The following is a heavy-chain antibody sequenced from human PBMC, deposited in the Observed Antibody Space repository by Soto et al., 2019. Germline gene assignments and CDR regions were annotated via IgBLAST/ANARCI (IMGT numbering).Heavy chain of an antibody. J-gene: IGHJ5*02. CDR2: FYSSGSP. D-gene: IGHD3-22*01. V-gene: IGHV4-59*01. CDR1: GGSLSGYY. CDR3: ARNYYDSSGYHSNWFDP. Sequence: SETLSLTCTVSGGSLSGYYWSWIRQPPGKGLEWIGDFYSSGSPHHNPSLKNRVSISEDRSKNEFSLKLSSVTAADTAVYYCARNYYDSSGYHSNWFDPWGQGTLVTVSS.